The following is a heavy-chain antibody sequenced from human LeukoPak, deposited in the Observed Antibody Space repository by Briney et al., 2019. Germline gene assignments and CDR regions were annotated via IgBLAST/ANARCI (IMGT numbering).Heavy chain of an antibody. CDR1: GGSFSSGGYN. Sequence: PSETLSLTCTVSGGSFSSGGYNWDWIRQHPGRGLEYFGYLYYSGSTNYKPSLQSRVTITVDTSKSQLSLKLSSVTAADTAVYYCARVWGGSMVRGQSYAMDVWGQGTAVTVSS. D-gene: IGHD3-10*01. V-gene: IGHV4-31*03. CDR3: ARVWGGSMVRGQSYAMDV. J-gene: IGHJ6*02. CDR2: LYYSGST.